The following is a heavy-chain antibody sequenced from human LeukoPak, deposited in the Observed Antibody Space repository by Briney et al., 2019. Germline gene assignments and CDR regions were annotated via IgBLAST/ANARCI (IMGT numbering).Heavy chain of an antibody. Sequence: SETLCLTCTVSVGSISSSSYHWGWIRQPPGKGLEWIGSIYYSGSTYYNPSLKSRVTISVDTSKNQFSLKLSTVTAADTAVYYCAGSWFVDYWGQGTLVTVSS. V-gene: IGHV4-39*07. CDR1: VGSISSSSYH. J-gene: IGHJ4*02. CDR3: AGSWFVDY. D-gene: IGHD6-13*01. CDR2: IYYSGST.